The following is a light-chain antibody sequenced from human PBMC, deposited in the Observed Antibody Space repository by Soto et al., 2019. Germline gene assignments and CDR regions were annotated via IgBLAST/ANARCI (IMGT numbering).Light chain of an antibody. J-gene: IGLJ3*02. CDR1: SSDIGSYNL. CDR3: CSYAGSSTWV. Sequence: QSVLTQPASVSGSPGQSITISCTGTSSDIGSYNLVSWYQQHPGKAPKLMISEVSKRPSGVSNRFAGSKSGNTASLTISGLQAEDEADYYCCSYAGSSTWVFGGGTKRTVL. CDR2: EVS. V-gene: IGLV2-23*02.